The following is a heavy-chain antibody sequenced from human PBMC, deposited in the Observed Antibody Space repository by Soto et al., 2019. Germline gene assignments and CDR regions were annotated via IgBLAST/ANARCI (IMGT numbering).Heavy chain of an antibody. V-gene: IGHV4-31*03. J-gene: IGHJ3*01. Sequence: QVQLQESGPGLVKSSQTLSLTCTVSGGSISSGAYYWSWIRQHPGKDLGWIGYINYSGTTYLSPSLQSRGTMSVDTSKNQFSLRLRSVTAADTAVYFCARVSGNAFDVWGQGTMVSVSS. CDR1: GGSISSGAYY. CDR2: INYSGTT. CDR3: ARVSGNAFDV. D-gene: IGHD3-10*01.